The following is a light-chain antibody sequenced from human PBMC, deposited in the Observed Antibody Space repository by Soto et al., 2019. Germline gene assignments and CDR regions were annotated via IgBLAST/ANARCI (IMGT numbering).Light chain of an antibody. V-gene: IGLV4-60*03. CDR3: ETWDSNTLV. J-gene: IGLJ2*01. Sequence: LVLTQSSSASASLGSSVTLTCTLSSGHSSYIIAWHQQQPGKAPRYLMKLEGSGSYNKGSGVPDRFSGSSSGADRYLTISNLQSEDEADYYCETWDSNTLVFGGGTKLTVL. CDR1: SGHSSYI. CDR2: LEGSGSY.